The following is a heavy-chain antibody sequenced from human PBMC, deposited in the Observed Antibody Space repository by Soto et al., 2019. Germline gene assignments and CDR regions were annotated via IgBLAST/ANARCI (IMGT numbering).Heavy chain of an antibody. D-gene: IGHD3-22*01. Sequence: ASVKVSGKASGYTFTGYYMHWVRQAPGQGLEWMGWINPNSGGTNYAQKFQGRVTMTRDTSISTAYMELSRLRSDDTAVYYCARDSGDYDSSGYYSTPGYWGQGTLVTVSS. J-gene: IGHJ4*02. V-gene: IGHV1-2*02. CDR2: INPNSGGT. CDR1: GYTFTGYY. CDR3: ARDSGDYDSSGYYSTPGY.